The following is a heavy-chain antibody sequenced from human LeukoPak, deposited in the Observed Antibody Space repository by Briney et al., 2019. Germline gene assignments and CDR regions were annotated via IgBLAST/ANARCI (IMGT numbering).Heavy chain of an antibody. Sequence: SVKVSCKASGGTFSSYAISWVRQAPGQGLEWMGGIIPIFGTANYAQEFQGRVTITADESTSTAYMELSSLRSEDTAVYYCARDRAPYTRLGNWFDPWGQGTLVTVSS. D-gene: IGHD3-16*01. CDR3: ARDRAPYTRLGNWFDP. CDR1: GGTFSSYA. CDR2: IIPIFGTA. J-gene: IGHJ5*02. V-gene: IGHV1-69*01.